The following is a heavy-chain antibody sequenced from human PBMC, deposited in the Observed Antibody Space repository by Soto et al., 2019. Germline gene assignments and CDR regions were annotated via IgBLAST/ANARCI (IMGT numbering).Heavy chain of an antibody. CDR3: ARSVFP. J-gene: IGHJ5*02. V-gene: IGHV4-31*03. Sequence: ASETLSLTCSVSGASISSSDYYWSWIRQHPGKGLEWIGYIYYSGSTYYKPSLKSRVTISVDTSKNQFSLKLSSVTAADTAVYYCARSVFPWGRGTQVTVSS. CDR1: GASISSSDYY. CDR2: IYYSGST.